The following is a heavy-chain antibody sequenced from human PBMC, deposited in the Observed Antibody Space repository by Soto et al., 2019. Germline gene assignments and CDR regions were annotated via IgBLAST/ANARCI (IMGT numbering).Heavy chain of an antibody. CDR3: ARGPYSYYFDY. D-gene: IGHD3-16*01. CDR1: GGSISSYY. J-gene: IGHJ4*02. V-gene: IGHV4-59*01. CDR2: IYYSGST. Sequence: PSETLSLTCTVSGGSISSYYWSWIRQPPGKGLEWIGYIYYSGSTNYNPSLKSRVTISVDTSKNQFSLKLSSVTAADTAVYYCARGPYSYYFDYWGQGTLVTVSS.